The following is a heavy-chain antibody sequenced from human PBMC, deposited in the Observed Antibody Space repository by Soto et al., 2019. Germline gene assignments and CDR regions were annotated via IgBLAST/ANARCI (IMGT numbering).Heavy chain of an antibody. Sequence: SETLSLTCTASGGSISSYYWSWIRQPPGKGLEWIGYIYYSGSTNYNPSLKSRVTISVDTSKNQFSLKLSSVTAADTAVYYCAKITSATDAFDIWGQGTMVTFS. J-gene: IGHJ3*02. CDR1: GGSISSYY. D-gene: IGHD1-1*01. CDR2: IYYSGST. CDR3: AKITSATDAFDI. V-gene: IGHV4-59*01.